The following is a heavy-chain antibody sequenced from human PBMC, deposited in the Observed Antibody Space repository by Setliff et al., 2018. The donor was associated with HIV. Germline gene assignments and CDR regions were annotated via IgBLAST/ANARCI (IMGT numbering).Heavy chain of an antibody. CDR3: AKGLDYVDSSGYSYFRL. V-gene: IGHV3-23*05. CDR2: IYSGGST. J-gene: IGHJ4*02. Sequence: GGSLRLSCAASGFSFSTFAMSWVRQAPGKGLEWVSTIYSGGSTYHADSVKGRFTISRDNSKNALYLEMNNLRAEDTAIYYCAKGLDYVDSSGYSYFRLWGQGTQVTVSS. CDR1: GFSFSTFA. D-gene: IGHD3-22*01.